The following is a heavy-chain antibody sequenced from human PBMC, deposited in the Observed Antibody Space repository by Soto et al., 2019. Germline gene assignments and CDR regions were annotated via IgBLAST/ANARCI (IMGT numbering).Heavy chain of an antibody. J-gene: IGHJ4*02. CDR2: ISAYNGNR. V-gene: IGHV1-18*01. CDR3: AGEPNYFDC. CDR1: GYTFTSYG. Sequence: QVQLVQSGAEVKKPGASVKVSCKASGYTFTSYGISWVRQAPGQGLERMGWISAYNGNRKYAQKPQXGXTXXTDTSRSTAYMELRRLRSVATAVYYWAGEPNYFDCWGQGPLVPVSS.